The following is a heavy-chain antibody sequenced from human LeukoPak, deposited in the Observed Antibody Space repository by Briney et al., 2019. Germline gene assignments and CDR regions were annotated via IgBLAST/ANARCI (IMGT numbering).Heavy chain of an antibody. CDR2: ISRSGSTK. V-gene: IGHV3-11*01. J-gene: IGHJ3*02. D-gene: IGHD5-12*01. CDR3: ARGYSAYDRAGTALDI. CDR1: GFTFSDYN. Sequence: GGSLRLSCAASGFTFSDYNMRWIRQAPGKGLEWVSSISRSGSTKYYADSVKGRFTISRDNAKNSLFLQMNSLKTEDTALYYCARGYSAYDRAGTALDIWGQGTMVTVSS.